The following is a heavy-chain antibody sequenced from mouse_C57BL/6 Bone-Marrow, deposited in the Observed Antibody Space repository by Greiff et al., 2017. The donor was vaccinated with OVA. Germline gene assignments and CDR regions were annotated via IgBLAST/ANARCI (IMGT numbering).Heavy chain of an antibody. D-gene: IGHD1-1*01. CDR1: GYSITSGYY. V-gene: IGHV3-6*01. Sequence: EVKLQESGPGLVKPSQSLSLTCSVTGYSITSGYYWNWIRQFPGNKLEWMGYISYDGSNNYNPSLKNRISITRDTSKNQFFLKLNSVTTEDTATYYCAREGIYYYGSLDYWGQGTTLTVSS. J-gene: IGHJ2*01. CDR3: AREGIYYYGSLDY. CDR2: ISYDGSN.